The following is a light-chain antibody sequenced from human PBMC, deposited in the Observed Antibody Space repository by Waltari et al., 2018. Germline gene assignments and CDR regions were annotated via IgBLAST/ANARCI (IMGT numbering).Light chain of an antibody. Sequence: QSVLTQPPSVSAAPGQKVIISCSGSSSNIGSNLVSGFQHLPRTAPKLLLYDNNKRPSGIPGRFSGSKSGTSVTLGITGLQTGDEANYYCGTWDSSLSAGVFGGGTSLTVL. J-gene: IGLJ2*01. CDR1: SSNIGSNL. CDR3: GTWDSSLSAGV. V-gene: IGLV1-51*01. CDR2: DNN.